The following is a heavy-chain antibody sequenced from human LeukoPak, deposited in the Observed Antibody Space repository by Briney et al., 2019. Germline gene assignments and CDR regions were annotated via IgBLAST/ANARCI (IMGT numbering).Heavy chain of an antibody. Sequence: GGSLRLSCAASGFTFSNYGMSWVRQAPGKGLEWVSYISSSGSTIYYADSVKGRFTISRDNAKNSLYLQMNSLRAEDTAVYYCAKDGGEWFGPYYYYYMDVWGKGTTVTVSS. V-gene: IGHV3-48*04. CDR3: AKDGGEWFGPYYYYYMDV. J-gene: IGHJ6*03. CDR1: GFTFSNYG. D-gene: IGHD3-10*01. CDR2: ISSSGSTI.